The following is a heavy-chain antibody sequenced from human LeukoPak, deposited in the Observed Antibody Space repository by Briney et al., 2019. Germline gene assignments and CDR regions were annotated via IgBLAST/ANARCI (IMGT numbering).Heavy chain of an antibody. J-gene: IGHJ6*02. Sequence: GESLKISCKGSGYSFTSYWIGWVRQMPGKGLEWMGIIYPGDSDTRYSPSFQGQVTISADKSISTAYLQWSSLKASDTAMYYCARHPVDYGDHYSGMDVWGQGTTVTVSS. V-gene: IGHV5-51*01. D-gene: IGHD4/OR15-4a*01. CDR2: IYPGDSDT. CDR3: ARHPVDYGDHYSGMDV. CDR1: GYSFTSYW.